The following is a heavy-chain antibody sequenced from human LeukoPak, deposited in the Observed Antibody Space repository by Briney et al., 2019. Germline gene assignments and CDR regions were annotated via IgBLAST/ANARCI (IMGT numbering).Heavy chain of an antibody. CDR3: ARGLYYYDSSAYFDS. CDR2: IYYSGST. D-gene: IGHD3-22*01. V-gene: IGHV4-39*01. J-gene: IGHJ4*02. Sequence: SETLSLTCSVSGGPISSSSYYWGWIRQPPGKGLEWIGSIYYSGSTYYNPSLKSRVTISVDTSKNQFSLKLSSVTAADTAVYYCARGLYYYDSSAYFDSWGQGTLVTVSS. CDR1: GGPISSSSYY.